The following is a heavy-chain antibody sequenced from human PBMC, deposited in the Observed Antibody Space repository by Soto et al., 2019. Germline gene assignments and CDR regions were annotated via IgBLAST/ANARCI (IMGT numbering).Heavy chain of an antibody. CDR2: IYYSGST. D-gene: IGHD3-22*01. CDR3: ARGGYYYDSSGYPQEYFDY. J-gene: IGHJ4*02. CDR1: GGSISSYY. Sequence: ETLSLTCTVSGGSISSYYWSWIRQPPGKGLEWIGYIYYSGSTNYNPSLKSRVTISVDTSKNQLSLKLSSVTAADTAVYYCARGGYYYDSSGYPQEYFDYWGQGTLVTVSS. V-gene: IGHV4-59*01.